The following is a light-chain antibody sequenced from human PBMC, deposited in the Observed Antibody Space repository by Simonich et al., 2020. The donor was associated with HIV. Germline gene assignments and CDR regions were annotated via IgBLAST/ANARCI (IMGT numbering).Light chain of an antibody. Sequence: DIQMTKSPSTLSASVGDRVTITCRAGQSISGWLAWYQQKPGQPPKLLIYWASTRESGVPDRFSGSGSGTDFTLTISSLQAEDVAVYYCQQYHSTPPTFGGGTKVEIK. J-gene: IGKJ4*01. CDR1: QSISGW. CDR3: QQYHSTPPT. V-gene: IGKV1-5*03. CDR2: WAS.